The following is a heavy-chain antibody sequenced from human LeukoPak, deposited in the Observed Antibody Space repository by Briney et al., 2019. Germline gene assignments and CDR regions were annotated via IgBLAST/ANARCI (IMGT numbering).Heavy chain of an antibody. J-gene: IGHJ4*02. D-gene: IGHD1-14*01. V-gene: IGHV3-48*02. Sequence: SGGSLRLSCAASGFAFSSYSMNWVRQAPGKGLEWVSYIGTSSSSKYYADSVKGRFTISRDNDKNSIYLQMDSLRDEDTAVYYCARGNRGLSPDYWGQGTLVTVSS. CDR2: IGTSSSSK. CDR3: ARGNRGLSPDY. CDR1: GFAFSSYS.